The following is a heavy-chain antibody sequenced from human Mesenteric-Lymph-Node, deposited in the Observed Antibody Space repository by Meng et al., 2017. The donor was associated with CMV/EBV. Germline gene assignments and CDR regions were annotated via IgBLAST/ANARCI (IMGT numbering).Heavy chain of an antibody. V-gene: IGHV4-30-4*08. J-gene: IGHJ5*02. CDR1: GGAISSGSFY. Sequence: SVSGGAISSGSFYWSCIRQPPGNGLQSIGYIYYSGNTYYNPSLKSRLTISVDTSKNQFSLRLSSLTAADTAVYYCARCRTTAGSFDPWGPGTLVTVSS. CDR3: ARCRTTAGSFDP. D-gene: IGHD1-7*01. CDR2: IYYSGNT.